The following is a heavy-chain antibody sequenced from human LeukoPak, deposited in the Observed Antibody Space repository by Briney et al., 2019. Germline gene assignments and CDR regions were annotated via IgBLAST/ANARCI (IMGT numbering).Heavy chain of an antibody. Sequence: SETLSLTCTVSGGSISSYYRSWVRQPAGKGLEWIGRIYSSGNTNYNPSLKSRVTMSVDTSRNQFSLKLSSVTAADTAVYYCARESVGYCSGGSCPYYFDYWGQGTLVTVS. CDR2: IYSSGNT. D-gene: IGHD2-15*01. V-gene: IGHV4-4*07. J-gene: IGHJ4*02. CDR1: GGSISSYY. CDR3: ARESVGYCSGGSCPYYFDY.